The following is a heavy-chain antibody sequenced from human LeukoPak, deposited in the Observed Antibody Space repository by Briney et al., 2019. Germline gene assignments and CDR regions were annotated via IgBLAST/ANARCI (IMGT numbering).Heavy chain of an antibody. CDR1: GYTFTSYY. CDR3: ARDTLGLAAALLDY. Sequence: ASVTVSCKASGYTFTSYYMHWVRQAPGQGLEWMGIINPSGGSTSYAQKFQGRVTMARDTSTSPVYTELSSLRSEDTARDYGARDTLGLAAALLDYWGQGTLVTVSS. V-gene: IGHV1-46*01. CDR2: INPSGGST. J-gene: IGHJ4*02. D-gene: IGHD6-25*01.